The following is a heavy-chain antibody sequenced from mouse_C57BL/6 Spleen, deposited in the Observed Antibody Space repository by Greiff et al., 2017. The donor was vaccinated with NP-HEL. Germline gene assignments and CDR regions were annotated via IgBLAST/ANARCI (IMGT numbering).Heavy chain of an antibody. V-gene: IGHV3-1*01. Sequence: EVQLQESGPGMVKPSQSLSLTCTVTGYSITSGYDWHWIRHFPGNKLEWMGYISYSGSTNYNPSLKSRISITHDTSKNHFFLKLNSVTTEDTATYYCARLGLYYFDYWGQGTTLTVSS. CDR3: ARLGLYYFDY. CDR2: ISYSGST. J-gene: IGHJ2*01. D-gene: IGHD3-1*01. CDR1: GYSITSGYD.